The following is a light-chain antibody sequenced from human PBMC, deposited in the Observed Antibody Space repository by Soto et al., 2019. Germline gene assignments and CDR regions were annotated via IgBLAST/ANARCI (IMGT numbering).Light chain of an antibody. CDR3: STYTTNNTPSYV. CDR2: EVY. Sequence: QSVLTQPASVSGSPGQSITISCVGTISDNHDYNYVSWYQQHPGKAPKVMIFEVYNRPSGVSNRFSGSKSGNTASLTISGLQAEDEANYYCSTYTTNNTPSYVFGTGTKVTVL. CDR1: ISDNHDYNY. J-gene: IGLJ1*01. V-gene: IGLV2-14*01.